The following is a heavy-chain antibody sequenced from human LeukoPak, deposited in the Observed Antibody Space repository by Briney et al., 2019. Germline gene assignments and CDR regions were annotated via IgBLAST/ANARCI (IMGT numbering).Heavy chain of an antibody. CDR3: ARGQYYYDSSGPFDY. Sequence: GGSLRLSCAASGFTFNSYWMSWVRQAPGKGLEWVANIKQDGSEKYYVDSVKGRFTISRDNAKNSLYLQMNSLRAEDTAVYYCARGQYYYDSSGPFDYWGQGTLVTVSS. J-gene: IGHJ4*02. D-gene: IGHD3-22*01. CDR2: IKQDGSEK. CDR1: GFTFNSYW. V-gene: IGHV3-7*01.